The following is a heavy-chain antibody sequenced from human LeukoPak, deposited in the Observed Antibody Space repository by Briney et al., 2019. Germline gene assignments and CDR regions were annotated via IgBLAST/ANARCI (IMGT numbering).Heavy chain of an antibody. CDR2: IYYSGST. Sequence: TSETLSLTCTVSGGSISSYYWSWIRQPPGKGLEWIGYIYYSGSTNYNPFLKSRVTISVDTSKNQFSLKLSSVTAADTAVYYCARGPTAYYFDYWGQGTLVTVSS. CDR3: ARGPTAYYFDY. V-gene: IGHV4-59*01. CDR1: GGSISSYY. J-gene: IGHJ4*02.